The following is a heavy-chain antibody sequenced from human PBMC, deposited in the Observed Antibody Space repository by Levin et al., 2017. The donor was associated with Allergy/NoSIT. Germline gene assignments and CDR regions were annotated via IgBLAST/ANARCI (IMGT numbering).Heavy chain of an antibody. D-gene: IGHD3-3*01. Sequence: ESLKISCTVSGGSIISTNYYWGWIRQPPGKGLEWIGSIYYTGSSHYNPYLQSRVTISVDTSKDHFSLNLSSVTAADTAVYYCARSSSLEWFDPWGQGTLVTVSS. CDR1: GGSIISTNYY. J-gene: IGHJ5*02. CDR3: ARSSSLEWFDP. CDR2: IYYTGSS. V-gene: IGHV4-39*02.